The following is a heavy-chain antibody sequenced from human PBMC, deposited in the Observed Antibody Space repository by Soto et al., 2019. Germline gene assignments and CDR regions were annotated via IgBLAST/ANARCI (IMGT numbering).Heavy chain of an antibody. J-gene: IGHJ4*02. CDR3: ARGTHYYYDSSGYHHFDY. V-gene: IGHV3-48*02. D-gene: IGHD3-22*01. Sequence: EVQLVESGGGLVQPGGSLRLSCAASGFTFSNYNMNWVRQAPGKGLEWGSYISSSSTTIYYADSVKGRFTISRDNAKNSLYLQMNSLRDEATAVYYCARGTHYYYDSSGYHHFDYWGQGTLVTVSS. CDR1: GFTFSNYN. CDR2: ISSSSTTI.